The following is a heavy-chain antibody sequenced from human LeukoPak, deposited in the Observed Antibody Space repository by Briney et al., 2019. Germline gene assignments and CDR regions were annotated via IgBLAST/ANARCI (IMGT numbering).Heavy chain of an antibody. V-gene: IGHV1-46*01. CDR3: ARGANGLDF. CDR2: INPSGGSP. D-gene: IGHD2-8*01. Sequence: ASVKVSCKASGYTFTSYYIHWVRQAPGQGLEWMVIINPSGGSPSYSQKFQGRVTMTRDTSTSTVYIELSSLRSDDTAIYYCARGANGLDFWGQGTLVTVSS. J-gene: IGHJ4*02. CDR1: GYTFTSYY.